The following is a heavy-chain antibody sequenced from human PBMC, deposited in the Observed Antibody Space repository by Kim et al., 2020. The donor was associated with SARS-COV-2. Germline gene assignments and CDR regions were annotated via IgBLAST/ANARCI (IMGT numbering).Heavy chain of an antibody. J-gene: IGHJ4*02. V-gene: IGHV3-23*01. D-gene: IGHD3-10*01. Sequence: GGSLRLSCAASGFTFSSYAMSWVRQAPGKGLEWVSAISGSGGSTYYADSVKGRFTISRDNSKNTLYLQMNSLRAEDTAVYYCAKDRYGSGSYYLYFDYWGQGTLVTVSS. CDR1: GFTFSSYA. CDR2: ISGSGGST. CDR3: AKDRYGSGSYYLYFDY.